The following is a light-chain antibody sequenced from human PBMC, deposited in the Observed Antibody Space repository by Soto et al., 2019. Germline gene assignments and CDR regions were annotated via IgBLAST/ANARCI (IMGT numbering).Light chain of an antibody. Sequence: DILMTQSPSTLSASVGDRFTITCRASQSISRWAAWYQQKPGRAPNLLIYKRSSLETGVQSRFSGSGSGTDFTLTSSILQPDAFATYYCQHYKYYSWTFGQGTKVEVK. CDR1: QSISRW. CDR2: KRS. CDR3: QHYKYYSWT. V-gene: IGKV1-5*03. J-gene: IGKJ1*01.